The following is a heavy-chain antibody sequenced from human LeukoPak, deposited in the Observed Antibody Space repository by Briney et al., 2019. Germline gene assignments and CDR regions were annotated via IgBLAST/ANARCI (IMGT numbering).Heavy chain of an antibody. CDR2: ISYDGSNK. J-gene: IGHJ6*02. V-gene: IGHV3-30*18. D-gene: IGHD1-20*01. CDR3: AKAESPINRYNWNDKRRPYGMDV. CDR1: GFTFSSYD. Sequence: GGSLRLSCAASGFTFSSYDMHCVRQAPGKGLEGVAVISYDGSNKYYADSVKGRFTISRDNSKNTLYLQMNSLRAEDTAVYYCAKAESPINRYNWNDKRRPYGMDVWGQGTTVTVSS.